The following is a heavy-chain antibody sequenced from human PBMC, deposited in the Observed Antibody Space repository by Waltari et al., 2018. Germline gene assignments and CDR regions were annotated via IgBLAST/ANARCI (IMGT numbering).Heavy chain of an antibody. CDR3: ARLSWVAADYYYYGMDV. CDR1: GGTFSSYA. D-gene: IGHD2-15*01. V-gene: IGHV1-69*13. J-gene: IGHJ6*02. CDR2: IIPIFGTA. Sequence: QVQLVQSGAEVKKPGSSVKVSCKASGGTFSSYAISWVRQAPGQGLEWMGGIIPIFGTATYAQKFQGRVTITADESTSTAYMELSSLRSEDTAVYYCARLSWVAADYYYYGMDVWGQGTTVTVSS.